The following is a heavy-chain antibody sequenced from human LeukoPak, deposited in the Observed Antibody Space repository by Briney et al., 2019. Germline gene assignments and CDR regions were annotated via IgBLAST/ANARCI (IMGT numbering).Heavy chain of an antibody. CDR2: ISSDGTTE. Sequence: PGGSLRLSCAGSGFTFASYAVHWVRQAPGKRLEWVAFISSDGTTEHYRDSVKGRFTLPRDNSKNTLYLQMNSLRAEDTAVYYCAKEFDSSGFFDCWGQGHLVTVSS. CDR1: GFTFASYA. D-gene: IGHD3-22*01. V-gene: IGHV3-30-3*01. J-gene: IGHJ4*02. CDR3: AKEFDSSGFFDC.